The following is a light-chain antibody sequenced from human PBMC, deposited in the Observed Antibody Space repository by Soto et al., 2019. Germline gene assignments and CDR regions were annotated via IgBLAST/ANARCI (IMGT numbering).Light chain of an antibody. J-gene: IGLJ1*01. CDR3: SSKRASSTLFV. Sequence: SALTQPASVSGSPGQSLTISCTGTSSDVGAYNYVSWYQHHPGKGPKLLIYEVTNRPSGVSDRFSGSKSGNTASLTISGLQAEDEADYYCSSKRASSTLFVFGTGTKVTVL. V-gene: IGLV2-14*01. CDR2: EVT. CDR1: SSDVGAYNY.